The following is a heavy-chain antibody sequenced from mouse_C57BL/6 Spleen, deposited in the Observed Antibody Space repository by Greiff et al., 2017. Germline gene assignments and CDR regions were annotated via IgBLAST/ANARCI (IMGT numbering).Heavy chain of an antibody. CDR3: ARYQGAYGNYLDY. V-gene: IGHV5-6*01. J-gene: IGHJ2*01. CDR2: ISSGGSYT. D-gene: IGHD2-1*01. Sequence: EVQVVESGGDLVKPGGSLKLSCAASGFTFSSYGMSWVRQTPDKRLEWVATISSGGSYTYYPDSVKGRFTISRDNAKNTLYLQMSSLKSEDTAMYYCARYQGAYGNYLDYWGQGTTLTVSS. CDR1: GFTFSSYG.